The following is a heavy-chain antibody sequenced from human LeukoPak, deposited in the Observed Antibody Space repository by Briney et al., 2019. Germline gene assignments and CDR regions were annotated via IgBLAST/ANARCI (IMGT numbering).Heavy chain of an antibody. V-gene: IGHV3-9*01. CDR1: GFTFEDYP. J-gene: IGHJ3*02. CDR3: AKGLGCSAFYLCPFDI. Sequence: GGSLRLSCAASGFTFEDYPMHWVRQAPGKGLEWVSGISWHSGGIGYADSVKGRFIISRDNAKNSLYLQMNSLRAEDTALYYCAKGLGCSAFYLCPFDIWGQGTMVTVSS. CDR2: ISWHSGGI. D-gene: IGHD2/OR15-2a*01.